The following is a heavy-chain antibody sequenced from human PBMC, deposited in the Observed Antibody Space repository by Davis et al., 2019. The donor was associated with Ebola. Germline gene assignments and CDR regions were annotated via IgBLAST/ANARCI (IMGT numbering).Heavy chain of an antibody. Sequence: GESLKISCAASGFTFSSYGMHWVRQAPGKGLEWVAVIWYGGSNKYYADSVKGRFTISRDNSKNTLYLQMNSLRAEDTAVYYCARDLHGDYTGWGGYYMDVWGKGTTVTVSS. CDR1: GFTFSSYG. CDR3: ARDLHGDYTGWGGYYMDV. D-gene: IGHD4-11*01. CDR2: IWYGGSNK. V-gene: IGHV3-33*08. J-gene: IGHJ6*03.